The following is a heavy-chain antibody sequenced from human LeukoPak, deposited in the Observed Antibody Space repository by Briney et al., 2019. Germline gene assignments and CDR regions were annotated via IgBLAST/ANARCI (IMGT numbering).Heavy chain of an antibody. J-gene: IGHJ6*02. Sequence: PGGSLRLPCAASGFTFDDYAMHWVRQAPGKGLEWVSLISWDGGSTYYADSVKGRFTISRDNSKNSLYLQMNSLRAEDTALYYCAKDISKQQLAYYYYYGMDVWGQGTTVTVSS. V-gene: IGHV3-43D*03. CDR2: ISWDGGST. D-gene: IGHD6-13*01. CDR3: AKDISKQQLAYYYYYGMDV. CDR1: GFTFDDYA.